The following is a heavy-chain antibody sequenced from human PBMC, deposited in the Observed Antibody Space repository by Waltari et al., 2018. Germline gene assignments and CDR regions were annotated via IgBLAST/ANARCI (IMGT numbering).Heavy chain of an antibody. CDR1: GYSISSGYY. J-gene: IGHJ6*03. CDR3: ARDYSNYEDYYYYYYMDV. CDR2: IYHSGGT. V-gene: IGHV4-38-2*02. Sequence: QVQLQESGPGLVKPSETLSLTCAVSGYSISSGYYWGWIRQPPGKGLEWIGSIYHSGGTYYNPSLKSRVTISVDTSKNQFSLKLSSVTAADTAVYYCARDYSNYEDYYYYYYMDVWGKGTTVTVSS. D-gene: IGHD4-4*01.